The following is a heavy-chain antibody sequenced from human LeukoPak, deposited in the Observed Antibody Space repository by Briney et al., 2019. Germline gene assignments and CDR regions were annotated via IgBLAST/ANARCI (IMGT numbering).Heavy chain of an antibody. CDR3: ARVVEMATIRRAGYYYMDV. CDR2: IYTSGST. D-gene: IGHD5-24*01. J-gene: IGHJ6*03. CDR1: GGSISSYY. V-gene: IGHV4-4*07. Sequence: SETLSLTCTVSGGSISSYYWSWIRQPAGKGLEWIGRIYTSGSTNYNPSLKSRVTISVDKSKNQFSLKLSSVTAADTAVYYCARVVEMATIRRAGYYYMDVWGKGTTVTVSS.